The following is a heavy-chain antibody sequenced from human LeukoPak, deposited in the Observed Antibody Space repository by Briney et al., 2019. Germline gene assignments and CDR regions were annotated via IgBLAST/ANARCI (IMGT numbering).Heavy chain of an antibody. J-gene: IGHJ4*02. CDR1: GGSISGGGYC. D-gene: IGHD6-13*01. V-gene: IGHV4-39*01. CDR2: ISYSGST. Sequence: SETLSLTCTVSGGSISGGGYCWGWIRQPPGKGLEWIGSISYSGSTNYNPSLKGRVTISEDTSKNQFSLKVNSVTAEDTAVYYCYSTSGGRPHWGQGTLVTVSS. CDR3: YSTSGGRPH.